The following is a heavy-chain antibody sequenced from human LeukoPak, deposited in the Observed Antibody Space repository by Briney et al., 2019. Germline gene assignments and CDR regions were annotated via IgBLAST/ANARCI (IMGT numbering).Heavy chain of an antibody. Sequence: ASVKVSCKASGYTFTSFDINWVRQATGQGLEWMGWMKPNNGHTGYAQKFQGRVTMTRNTSTSTAYMELSSLRSDDTAVYYCARTYCSSTSCPAAFDYWGQGTLVTVSS. J-gene: IGHJ4*02. CDR2: MKPNNGHT. V-gene: IGHV1-8*01. CDR3: ARTYCSSTSCPAAFDY. D-gene: IGHD2-2*01. CDR1: GYTFTSFD.